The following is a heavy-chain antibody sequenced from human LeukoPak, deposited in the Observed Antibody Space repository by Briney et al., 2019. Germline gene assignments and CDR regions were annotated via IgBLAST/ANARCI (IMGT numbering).Heavy chain of an antibody. CDR1: GDSISRHY. CDR2: ISHTDGF. CDR3: ARTPTVYLYS. J-gene: IGHJ4*02. Sequence: SGTLSLSCSVSGDSISRHYWTWVRQPPGKGLEWISYISHTDGFKYNPSHKSRVTMSLDTSKNRLSLNRSSVTAADTATYYCARTPTVYLYSWGQGTLGTVSS. D-gene: IGHD1-26*01. V-gene: IGHV4-59*11.